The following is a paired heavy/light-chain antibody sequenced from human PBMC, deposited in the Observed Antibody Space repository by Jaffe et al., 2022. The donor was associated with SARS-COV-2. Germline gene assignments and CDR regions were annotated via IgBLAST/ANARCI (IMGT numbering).Light chain of an antibody. CDR3: AAWDDSLSNWV. CDR2: RNN. Sequence: QSVLTQPPSASGTPGQRVTIACSGSSSNIGSRYVYWFQQLPGTAPKVLIYRNNQRPSGVPDRFSGSKSGTSASLAISGLRSEDEADYYCAAWDDSLSNWVFGGGTKLTVL. V-gene: IGLV1-47*01. J-gene: IGLJ3*02. CDR1: SSNIGSRY.
Heavy chain of an antibody. CDR1: GYSFTSYA. CDR3: ARDSDILGGHDQYFQH. V-gene: IGHV7-4-1*02. Sequence: QVQLVQSGSELKKPGASVKVSCKASGYSFTSYAMNWVRQAPGQGLEWIGWINTNTGNPTYAQGFTGRFVFSLDTSVSTAYLQISSLKAEDTAVYYCARDSDILGGHDQYFQHWGQGTLVTVSS. CDR2: INTNTGNP. J-gene: IGHJ1*01. D-gene: IGHD1-26*01.